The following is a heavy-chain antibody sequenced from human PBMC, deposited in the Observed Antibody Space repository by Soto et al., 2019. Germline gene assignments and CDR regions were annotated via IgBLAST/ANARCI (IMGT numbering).Heavy chain of an antibody. CDR1: GYTFTSYG. V-gene: IGHV1-18*01. CDR2: ISAYNGNT. CDR3: ARATTVRGHYYYGMDV. Sequence: QVQLVQSGAEVKKPGASVKVSCKASGYTFTSYGISWVRQAPGQGLEWMGWISAYNGNTNYAQKLQGRVTMTTDTTTSTASVELRSLRSDDTDVYYCARATTVRGHYYYGMDVWGQGTTVTVSS. D-gene: IGHD3-10*01. J-gene: IGHJ6*02.